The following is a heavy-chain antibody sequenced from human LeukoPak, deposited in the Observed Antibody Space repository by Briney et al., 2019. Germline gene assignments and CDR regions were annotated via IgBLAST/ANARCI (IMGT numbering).Heavy chain of an antibody. CDR3: VRMYSGRYYRHFDY. CDR2: ISDDGSNK. CDR1: GFTFSIYT. J-gene: IGHJ4*02. V-gene: IGHV3-30*04. Sequence: GSLRLSCAASGFTFSIYTLHWVRQAPGKGLEWVALISDDGSNKYYADSVKGRFTISRDNSKNTLYLQMNSLRDEDTAVYYCVRMYSGRYYRHFDYWGQGTLVSVSS. D-gene: IGHD1-26*01.